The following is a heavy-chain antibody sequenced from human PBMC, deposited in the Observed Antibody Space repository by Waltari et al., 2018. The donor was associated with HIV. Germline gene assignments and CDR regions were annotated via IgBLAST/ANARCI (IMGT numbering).Heavy chain of an antibody. CDR1: GASFSGYY. V-gene: IGHV4-34*02. CDR2: INHLRSI. Sequence: QVQLQQWGAGLLKPSETLSLTCAVYGASFSGYYWTWIRQSPGKGLGWIGEINHLRSINYGPSFKSRVTRSVDTSKNQFSLKMRPVTAADTAVYYCARGSRLVELSPSAYWGQGALITVAS. J-gene: IGHJ4*02. D-gene: IGHD3-16*02. CDR3: ARGSRLVELSPSAY.